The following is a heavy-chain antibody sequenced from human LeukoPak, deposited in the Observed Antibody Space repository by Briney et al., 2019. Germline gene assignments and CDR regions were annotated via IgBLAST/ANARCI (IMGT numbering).Heavy chain of an antibody. J-gene: IGHJ4*02. Sequence: PSETLSLTCTVSGGSISGYYWSWIRQPPGKGLEWIGYVYFIGSTNYNPSLKSRVTISVDTSQNHFSLNLRSVTTADTAVYYCARVVPDGYSDYWGQGTLVTVSS. CDR2: VYFIGST. CDR1: GGSISGYY. CDR3: ARVVPDGYSDY. V-gene: IGHV4-59*01. D-gene: IGHD5-24*01.